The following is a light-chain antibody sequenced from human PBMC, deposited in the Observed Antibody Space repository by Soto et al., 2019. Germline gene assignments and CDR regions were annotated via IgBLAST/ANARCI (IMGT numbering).Light chain of an antibody. CDR3: QQFNDWPRT. CDR1: QSVTSN. Sequence: EIVLTQSPATLSLSPGERATLSCRASQSVTSNLAWYQQKPGQAPRLLIYGASTRATGIPARFSGSGSGTEFTLTISNLQSENFAIYYCQQFNDWPRTFGQGTEV. V-gene: IGKV3-15*01. J-gene: IGKJ1*01. CDR2: GAS.